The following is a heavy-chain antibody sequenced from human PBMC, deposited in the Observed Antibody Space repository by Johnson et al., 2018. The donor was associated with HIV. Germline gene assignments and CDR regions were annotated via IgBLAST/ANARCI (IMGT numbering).Heavy chain of an antibody. D-gene: IGHD6-6*01. Sequence: VQLVESGGGLVKPGGSLRLSCAASGFSLSDYYMNWIRQAPGKGLEWVSYISNSGSTRYYADSVKGRFTISRDNAENSLYLQMNSLRAEDTAVYYCAKKGELYSSSGDEFHIWGQGTMVTVSS. V-gene: IGHV3-11*04. CDR2: ISNSGSTR. CDR1: GFSLSDYY. J-gene: IGHJ3*02. CDR3: AKKGELYSSSGDEFHI.